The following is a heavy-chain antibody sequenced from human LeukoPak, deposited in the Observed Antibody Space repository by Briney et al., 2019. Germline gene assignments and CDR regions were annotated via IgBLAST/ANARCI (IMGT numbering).Heavy chain of an antibody. J-gene: IGHJ4*02. D-gene: IGHD1-26*01. V-gene: IGHV3-21*01. CDR1: GFTFSSYS. CDR3: ARGAVGASLLFDY. CDR2: ISSSSSYI. Sequence: GGSLRPSCAASGFTFSSYSMNWVRQAPGKGLEWASSISSSSSYIYYADSVKGRFTISRDNAKNSLYLQMNSLRAEDTAVYYCARGAVGASLLFDYWGQGTLVTVSS.